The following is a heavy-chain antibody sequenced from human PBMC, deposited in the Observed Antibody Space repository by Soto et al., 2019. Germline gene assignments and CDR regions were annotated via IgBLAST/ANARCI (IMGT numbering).Heavy chain of an antibody. V-gene: IGHV4-59*12. CDR1: GGSIYTYY. CDR3: ARDRSSSPDFFDS. D-gene: IGHD6-6*01. Sequence: SETLSLSCNVSGGSIYTYYWNWIRQSPGKGLEWIGYISDGGSTNYNPSLKSRVTISVDTSKNQFSLKVNSVSAADTAVYYCARDRSSSPDFFDSWGQGTLVTVSS. CDR2: ISDGGST. J-gene: IGHJ4*02.